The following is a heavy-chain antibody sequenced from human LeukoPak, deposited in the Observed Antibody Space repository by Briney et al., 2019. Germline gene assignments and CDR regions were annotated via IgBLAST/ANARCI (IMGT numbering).Heavy chain of an antibody. CDR3: ARGRFLDIAVAGTGGY. CDR1: GYTFTSYD. Sequence: ASVKVSCKASGYTFTSYDINWVRQATGQGLEWMGWMNPNSGNTGYAQKFQGRVTMTRNTSISTAYMELSSLRSEDTAVYYCARGRFLDIAVAGTGGYWGQGTLVTVSS. D-gene: IGHD6-19*01. CDR2: MNPNSGNT. V-gene: IGHV1-8*01. J-gene: IGHJ4*02.